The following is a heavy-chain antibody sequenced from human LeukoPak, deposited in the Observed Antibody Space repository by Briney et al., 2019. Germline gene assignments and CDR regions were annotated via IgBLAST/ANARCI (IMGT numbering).Heavy chain of an antibody. V-gene: IGHV3-11*01. J-gene: IGHJ4*02. CDR3: ARQKRTFDY. CDR2: ISPNSYST. Sequence: GGSLRLSCAASGFTVSNNYMRWVRQAPGKGLEWLSYISPNSYSTYYTASVRGRFTISRDNSKNSMYLQMNSLRAEDTALYYCARQKRTFDYWGRGTLVTVSS. CDR1: GFTVSNNY.